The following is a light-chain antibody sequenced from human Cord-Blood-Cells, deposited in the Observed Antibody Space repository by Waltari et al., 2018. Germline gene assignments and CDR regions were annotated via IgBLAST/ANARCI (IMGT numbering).Light chain of an antibody. CDR3: SSYAGSNNLV. CDR1: SSDGGGYNY. Sequence: QSALTQPPSASGSPGQPVTISCTGTSSDGGGYNYVAWYQQHPGKAPKLMIYAVSKRPSGVPDRFSGSKSGNTASLPVSGLQAEDEADYYCSSYAGSNNLVFGGGTKLTVL. V-gene: IGLV2-8*01. J-gene: IGLJ3*02. CDR2: AVS.